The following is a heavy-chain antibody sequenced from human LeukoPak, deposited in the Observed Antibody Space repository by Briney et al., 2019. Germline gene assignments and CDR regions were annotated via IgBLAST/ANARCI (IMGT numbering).Heavy chain of an antibody. CDR1: GFTFSSYW. J-gene: IGHJ4*02. D-gene: IGHD6-19*01. CDR2: IKQDGSEK. Sequence: PGGSLRLSCEASGFTFSSYWMSWVRQAPGKGLEWVANIKQDGSEKYYVDSVKGRFTISRDNAESSLYLQMNSLRAEDTALYYCVRNLAVAGTCFDSWGQGTLVTVSS. V-gene: IGHV3-7*03. CDR3: VRNLAVAGTCFDS.